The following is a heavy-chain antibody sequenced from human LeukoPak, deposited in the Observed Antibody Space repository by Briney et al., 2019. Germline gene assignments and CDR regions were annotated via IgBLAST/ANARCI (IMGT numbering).Heavy chain of an antibody. CDR3: ARVNYYYYMDV. CDR2: INHSGST. V-gene: IGHV4-34*01. Sequence: SETLSLTCAVYGGSFSGYYWSWIRQPPGKGLEWIGEINHSGSTNYNPSLKSRVTISVDTSKNQFSLKLSSVTAADTAVYYCARVNYYYYMDVWGKGTTVTVSS. J-gene: IGHJ6*03. CDR1: GGSFSGYY.